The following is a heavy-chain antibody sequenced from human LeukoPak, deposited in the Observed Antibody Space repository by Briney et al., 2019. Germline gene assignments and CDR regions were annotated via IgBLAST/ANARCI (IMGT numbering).Heavy chain of an antibody. CDR1: GGSLSVNY. V-gene: IGHV4-34*01. Sequence: KPSETLSLTCAVHGGSLSVNYGSWIRQSPGRGLEWMGEINHSGSNDYKPSLESRVTISVDTSKNQFSVRLTSVTAADTAVYYCARGRGCSSTSCYTDYYYYMDVWGKGTTVTVSS. CDR3: ARGRGCSSTSCYTDYYYYMDV. D-gene: IGHD2-2*02. J-gene: IGHJ6*03. CDR2: INHSGSN.